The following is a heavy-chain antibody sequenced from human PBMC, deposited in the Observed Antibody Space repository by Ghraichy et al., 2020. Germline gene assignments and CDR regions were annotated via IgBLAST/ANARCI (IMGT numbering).Heavy chain of an antibody. V-gene: IGHV3-21*01. CDR3: ARDSSDYYDSSGYYRY. Sequence: GGSLRLSCAASGFTFSSYSMNWVRQAPGKGLEWVSSISSSSSYIYYADSVKGRFTTSRDNAKNSLYLQMNSLRAEDTAVYYCARDSSDYYDSSGYYRYWGQGTLVTVSS. D-gene: IGHD3-22*01. CDR2: ISSSSSYI. CDR1: GFTFSSYS. J-gene: IGHJ4*02.